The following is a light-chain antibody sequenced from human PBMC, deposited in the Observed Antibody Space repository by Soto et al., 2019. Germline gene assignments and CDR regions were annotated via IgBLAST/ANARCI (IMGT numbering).Light chain of an antibody. Sequence: EIVMTHSPTILSVSPWERATLSCRASQSVSSNLAWYQQKPGQPPRLLMYGVYTRAPGTPARFSGSGSGTEFTLTISSLQSEDFAVYYCQQYNNWPVFGQGTKVDIK. CDR2: GVY. CDR3: QQYNNWPV. CDR1: QSVSSN. J-gene: IGKJ1*01. V-gene: IGKV3D-15*01.